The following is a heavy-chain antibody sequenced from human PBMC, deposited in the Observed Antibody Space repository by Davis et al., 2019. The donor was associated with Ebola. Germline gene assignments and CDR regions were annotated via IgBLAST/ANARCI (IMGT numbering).Heavy chain of an antibody. J-gene: IGHJ4*02. CDR3: ARGTDSGYDVVY. CDR2: IDPSDSYT. CDR1: EYSFTSYW. D-gene: IGHD5-12*01. V-gene: IGHV5-10-1*01. Sequence: GESLKISCKGSEYSFTSYWISWVRQMPGKGLEWMGRIDPSDSYTNYSPSFQGHVTISADKSISTAYLQWSSLKASATAMYYCARGTDSGYDVVYWGQGTLVTVSS.